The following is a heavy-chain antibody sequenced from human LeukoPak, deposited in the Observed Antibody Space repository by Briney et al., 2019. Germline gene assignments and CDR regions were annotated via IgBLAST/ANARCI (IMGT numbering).Heavy chain of an antibody. CDR2: ISYDGSNK. CDR3: ARGITAMVTDY. J-gene: IGHJ4*02. V-gene: IGHV3-30*03. CDR1: GFTFSSYG. D-gene: IGHD5-18*01. Sequence: QPGRSLTLSCAASGFTFSSYGMHWVRPAPGKGLEWVAVISYDGSNKYYADSVKGRFTIFRDNSKNTLYLQMTSLRAEDTAVYYCARGITAMVTDYWGQGTLVTVSS.